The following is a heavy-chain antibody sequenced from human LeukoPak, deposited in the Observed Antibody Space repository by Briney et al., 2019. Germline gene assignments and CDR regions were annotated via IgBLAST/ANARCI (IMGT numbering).Heavy chain of an antibody. D-gene: IGHD2-15*01. CDR1: GYSISSDNH. J-gene: IGHJ4*02. Sequence: PSETLSLTCAVSGYSISSDNHWGWIRQPPGKGLEWIGSIYHSGTTHYNPCLKSRVTISVDTSKNQFSLRLSSVTAADAAVYYCVRDRDRRDFDRWGQGTLVTVSS. CDR3: VRDRDRRDFDR. CDR2: IYHSGTT. V-gene: IGHV4-38-2*02.